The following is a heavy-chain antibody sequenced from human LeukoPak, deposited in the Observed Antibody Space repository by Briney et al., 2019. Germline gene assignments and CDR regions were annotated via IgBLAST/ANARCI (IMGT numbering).Heavy chain of an antibody. Sequence: SETLSLTCTVSGGSISSYYWSWIRQPAGKGLEWIGRIYTSGNTNYNPSLQSRVTMSVGTSKNQFSLKLSSVTAADTAVYYCARVVSGTWYFDYWGQGTLVTVSS. CDR3: ARVVSGTWYFDY. J-gene: IGHJ4*02. CDR2: IYTSGNT. V-gene: IGHV4-4*07. CDR1: GGSISSYY. D-gene: IGHD3-3*01.